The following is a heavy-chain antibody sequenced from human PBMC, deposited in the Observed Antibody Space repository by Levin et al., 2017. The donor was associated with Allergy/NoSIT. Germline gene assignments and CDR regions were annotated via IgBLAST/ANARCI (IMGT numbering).Heavy chain of an antibody. J-gene: IGHJ6*02. Sequence: GESLKISCTASGFTFGDYAMSWFRQAPGKGLEWVGFIRSKAYGGTTEYAASVKGRFTISRDDSKTIAYLQMNSLKTEDTAVYYCTRDKSGSFFYYYYDMDVWGQGTTVTVSS. CDR3: TRDKSGSFFYYYYDMDV. V-gene: IGHV3-49*03. CDR2: IRSKAYGGTT. CDR1: GFTFGDYA. D-gene: IGHD1-26*01.